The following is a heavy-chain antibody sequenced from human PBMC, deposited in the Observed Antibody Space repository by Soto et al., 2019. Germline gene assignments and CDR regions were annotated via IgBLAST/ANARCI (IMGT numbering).Heavy chain of an antibody. V-gene: IGHV4-59*01. CDR1: GGSISSYY. CDR3: ARDRAGIGSGSYYNAKYYYYGMDV. Sequence: NPSETLSLTCTVSGGSISSYYWSWIRQPPGKGLEWIGYIYYSGSTNYNPSLKSRVTISVDTSKNQFSLKLSSVTAADTAVYYCARDRAGIGSGSYYNAKYYYYGMDVWGQGSTVTVSS. D-gene: IGHD3-10*01. J-gene: IGHJ6*02. CDR2: IYYSGST.